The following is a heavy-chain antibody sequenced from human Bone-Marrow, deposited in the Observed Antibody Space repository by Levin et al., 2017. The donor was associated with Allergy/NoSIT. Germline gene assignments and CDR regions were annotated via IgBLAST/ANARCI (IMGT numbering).Heavy chain of an antibody. J-gene: IGHJ6*02. CDR3: TRSKAAAGTFDYYGMDV. Sequence: GESLKISCTASGFTFGDYAMSWFRQAPGKGLEWVGFIRSKAYGGTTEYAASVKGRFTISRDDSKSIAYLQMNSLKTEDTAVYYCTRSKAAAGTFDYYGMDVWGQGTTVTVSS. CDR1: GFTFGDYA. CDR2: IRSKAYGGTT. D-gene: IGHD6-13*01. V-gene: IGHV3-49*03.